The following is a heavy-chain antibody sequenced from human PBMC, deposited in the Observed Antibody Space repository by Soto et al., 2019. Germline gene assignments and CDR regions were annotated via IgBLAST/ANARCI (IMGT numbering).Heavy chain of an antibody. J-gene: IGHJ4*02. Sequence: GASVKVSCKASGYTFTSYGISWVRQAPGQGLEWVGWLKVSNGGAKYTQKLQGRVTMTRDTSTSTAYLELRSLRSDDTAVYYCARAPGRAIYDYWAQGTLVTVSS. CDR2: LKVSNGGA. V-gene: IGHV1-18*01. D-gene: IGHD2-21*01. CDR1: GYTFTSYG. CDR3: ARAPGRAIYDY.